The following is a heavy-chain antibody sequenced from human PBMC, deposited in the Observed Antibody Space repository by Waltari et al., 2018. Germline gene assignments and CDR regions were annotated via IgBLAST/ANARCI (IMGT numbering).Heavy chain of an antibody. CDR3: AKCPQVLMVYALDY. D-gene: IGHD2-8*01. CDR1: GFTFSSYA. V-gene: IGHV3-23*01. J-gene: IGHJ4*02. Sequence: EVQLLESGGGLVQPGGSLSLSCAASGFTFSSYAMSWVRRAPGKGLEWVSAISGSGGSTYYADSVKGRFTISRDNSKNTLYLQMNSLRAEDTAVYYCAKCPQVLMVYALDYWGQGTLVTVSS. CDR2: ISGSGGST.